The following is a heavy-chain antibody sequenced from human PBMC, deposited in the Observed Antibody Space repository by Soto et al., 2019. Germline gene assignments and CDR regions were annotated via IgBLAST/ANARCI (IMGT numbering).Heavy chain of an antibody. D-gene: IGHD2-15*01. CDR2: ISGHDGKT. CDR1: GYTFANYG. V-gene: IGHV1-18*04. Sequence: QVELKQSGAAVKKPGASVKVSCRASGYTFANYGITWVRLAPGQGLQWMGWISGHDGKTKSNKNLQGRITMTTDTSTNTAYLALKNLNSEDTAIYYCARDSDFLFGSTGYFDYWGQGTLVSVSS. J-gene: IGHJ4*02. CDR3: ARDSDFLFGSTGYFDY.